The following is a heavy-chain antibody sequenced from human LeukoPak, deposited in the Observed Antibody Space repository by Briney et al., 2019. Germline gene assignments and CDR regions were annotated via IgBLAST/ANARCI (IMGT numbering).Heavy chain of an antibody. CDR3: ARLAARRAEYFQH. Sequence: SETLSLTCAVYGGSFSGYYWSWIRQPPGKGLEWIGEINHSGSTNYNPSLKSRVTISVDTSKNQFSLKLSSVTAADTAVYYCARLAARRAEYFQHWGQGTLVTVSS. D-gene: IGHD6-6*01. CDR2: INHSGST. CDR1: GGSFSGYY. V-gene: IGHV4-34*01. J-gene: IGHJ1*01.